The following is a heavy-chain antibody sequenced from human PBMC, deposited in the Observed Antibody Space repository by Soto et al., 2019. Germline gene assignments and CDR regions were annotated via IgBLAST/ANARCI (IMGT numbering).Heavy chain of an antibody. V-gene: IGHV4-34*01. Sequence: QVQLQQWGAGLLKPSETLSLTCAVYGGSFSGYYWXXIRXPPGXGXEWIGEINHSGSTNYNPSLKSRVTISVXTSXXXFXXXXXXXXXXXXXXXXXXXXXXXXXSNWFDPWGQGTLVTVSS. CDR2: INHSGST. J-gene: IGHJ5*02. CDR1: GGSFSGYY. CDR3: XXXXXXXXSNWFDP.